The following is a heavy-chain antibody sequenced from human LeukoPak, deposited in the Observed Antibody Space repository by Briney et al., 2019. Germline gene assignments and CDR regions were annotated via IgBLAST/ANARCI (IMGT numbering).Heavy chain of an antibody. CDR3: AREGGTWVPFDY. J-gene: IGHJ4*02. Sequence: ASVKVSCKASKYTFTSHDISWVRQAPGQRLEWMGWISLYTGKTKYAQKLQGRVTITTSASTSIVYMELRSLRSDDTAVYFCAREGGTWVPFDYWGQGTLVTVSS. V-gene: IGHV1-18*04. CDR1: KYTFTSHD. CDR2: ISLYTGKT. D-gene: IGHD1-1*01.